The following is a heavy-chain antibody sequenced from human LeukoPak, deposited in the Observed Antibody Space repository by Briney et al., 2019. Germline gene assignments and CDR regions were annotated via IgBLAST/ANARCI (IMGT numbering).Heavy chain of an antibody. V-gene: IGHV4-38-2*02. CDR1: GYSISSGYY. Sequence: PSETLSLTCTVSGYSISSGYYWGWIRPPPGKGLEWIGSIYHSGSTYYNPSLKSRVTISVDTSKNQFSLKLSSVTAADTAVYYCASRHYDILTGYPSLLFDFWGQGGLVTVSS. CDR3: ASRHYDILTGYPSLLFDF. CDR2: IYHSGST. J-gene: IGHJ4*02. D-gene: IGHD3-9*01.